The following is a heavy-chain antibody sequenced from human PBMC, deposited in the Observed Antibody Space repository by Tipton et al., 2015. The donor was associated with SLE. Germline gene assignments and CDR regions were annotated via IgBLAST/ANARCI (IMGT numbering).Heavy chain of an antibody. CDR2: IYYSGST. CDR1: GGSISNYY. CDR3: ARNDWYFDL. J-gene: IGHJ2*01. Sequence: TLSLTCTVSGGSISNYYWSWIRQPPGKGLEWIGYIYYSGSTNYNPSLKSRVTISVDTSKNQFSLKLRSVTAADTAVYYCARNDWYFDLWGRGTLVTVPS. V-gene: IGHV4-59*07.